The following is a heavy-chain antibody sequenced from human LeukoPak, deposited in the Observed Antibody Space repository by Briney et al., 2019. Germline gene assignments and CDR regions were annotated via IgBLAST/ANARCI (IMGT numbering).Heavy chain of an antibody. Sequence: ASVKVSCKASGYTFISYGISWVRQAPGQGLEWMGWISGYNGNTNYAQNLQGRVTMTTDTSTSTAYTELRSLRSDDTAVYYCARGLGVVTAQSEQPKPRYFDLWGRGTQVTVSS. V-gene: IGHV1-18*01. D-gene: IGHD2-21*02. J-gene: IGHJ2*01. CDR2: ISGYNGNT. CDR1: GYTFISYG. CDR3: ARGLGVVTAQSEQPKPRYFDL.